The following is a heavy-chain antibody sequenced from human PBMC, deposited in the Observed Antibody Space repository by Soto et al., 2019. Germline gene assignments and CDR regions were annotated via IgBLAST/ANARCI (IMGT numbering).Heavy chain of an antibody. Sequence: SETLSLTCTVSGDSISRNGFFWTWIRQHPGKGLEWIGYIYNSGSSYYNPSLKSRVIISVDTSKNHFSLNLTAVTAADTAVYYCARGTMLRGPGYYYAMDVWGQGTTVTVSS. CDR2: IYNSGSS. CDR3: ARGTMLRGPGYYYAMDV. J-gene: IGHJ6*02. V-gene: IGHV4-31*03. D-gene: IGHD3-10*01. CDR1: GDSISRNGFF.